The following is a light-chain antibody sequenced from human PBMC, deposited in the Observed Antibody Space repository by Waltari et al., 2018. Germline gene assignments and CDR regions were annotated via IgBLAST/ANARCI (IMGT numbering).Light chain of an antibody. CDR2: GAS. J-gene: IGKJ1*01. CDR1: ESVSRA. Sequence: EIALTQSPGTLSLSVGERATVSCRASESVSRALAWYQQKPGQSPSLLIYGASTRATGIPDRFSGSGSGTDFSYTFSMLEPNDFAVYYCQHYLRFPVKFGQGTTVEI. CDR3: QHYLRFPVK. V-gene: IGKV3-20*01.